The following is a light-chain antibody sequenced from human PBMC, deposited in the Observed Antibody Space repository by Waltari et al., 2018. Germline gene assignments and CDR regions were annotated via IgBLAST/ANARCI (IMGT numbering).Light chain of an antibody. Sequence: ELVLTQSPGTLSLSPGEGDTLPFRTSQTIRTTYLSWYQQKPGQAPTLLIYGTFSRATGIPDRFAGSGSGTVFSLTISSLEAEDFATYYCQQYDISPLTFGGGTKVEIK. V-gene: IGKV3-20*01. J-gene: IGKJ4*01. CDR2: GTF. CDR3: QQYDISPLT. CDR1: QTIRTTY.